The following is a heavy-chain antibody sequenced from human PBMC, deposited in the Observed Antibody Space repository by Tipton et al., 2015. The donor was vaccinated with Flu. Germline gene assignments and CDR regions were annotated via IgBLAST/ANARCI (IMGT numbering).Heavy chain of an antibody. Sequence: TLSLTCAVYGGSFSGYYWSWIRQPPGKGLEWIGEINHSGSTNYNPSLKSRVTISVDTSKNQFSLKLSSVTAADTAVYYCARGGKAVAGTITLYYYGMDVWGQGTTVTVSS. V-gene: IGHV4-34*01. J-gene: IGHJ6*02. CDR2: INHSGST. CDR3: ARGGKAVAGTITLYYYGMDV. CDR1: GGSFSGYY. D-gene: IGHD6-19*01.